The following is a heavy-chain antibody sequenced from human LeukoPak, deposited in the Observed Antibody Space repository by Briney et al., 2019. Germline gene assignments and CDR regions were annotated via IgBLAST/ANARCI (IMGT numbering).Heavy chain of an antibody. Sequence: ASVKVSCKASGYTFTGYYMHWVRQAPGQRLEWMGWINPNSGDTNYAQKFQGRVTMTRDTSISTAYMELSRLRSDDTAVYYCARGRITMIADVDYWGQGTLVTVSS. CDR1: GYTFTGYY. CDR2: INPNSGDT. J-gene: IGHJ4*02. CDR3: ARGRITMIADVDY. V-gene: IGHV1-2*02. D-gene: IGHD3-22*01.